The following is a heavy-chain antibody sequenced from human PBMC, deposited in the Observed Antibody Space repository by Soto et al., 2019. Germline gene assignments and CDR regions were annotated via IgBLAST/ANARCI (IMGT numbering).Heavy chain of an antibody. D-gene: IGHD3-10*01. CDR1: GFSLTNVKKG. J-gene: IGHJ4*02. V-gene: IGHV2-26*01. CDR3: ARISGRFGASHFDF. Sequence: QVTLKASGPVLAQATETLTLTCNVSGFSLTNVKKGVAWIRQPPGKALEWLAHILSDVEQSYKSSLKKRLTISQDTSKRQVVLVMTNVEPVDTATYYCARISGRFGASHFDFWGQGSSVIVSS. CDR2: ILSDVEQ.